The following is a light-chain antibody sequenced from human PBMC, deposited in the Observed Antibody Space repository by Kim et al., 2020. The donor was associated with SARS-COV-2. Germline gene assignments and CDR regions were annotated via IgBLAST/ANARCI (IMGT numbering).Light chain of an antibody. CDR3: QVWDSRSDQNV. Sequence: APGGTARITGWGDNLGSKSVHGYQQTPGQAPVVVIHHDSDRPSGIPARFSGSKSGNTATLIISRVEAGDEADYYCQVWDSRSDQNVFGAGTKVTVL. J-gene: IGLJ1*01. CDR1: NLGSKS. V-gene: IGLV3-21*04. CDR2: HDS.